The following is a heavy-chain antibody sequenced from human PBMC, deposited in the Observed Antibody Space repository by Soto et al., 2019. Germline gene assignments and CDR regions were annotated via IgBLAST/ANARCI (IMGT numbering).Heavy chain of an antibody. J-gene: IGHJ6*02. V-gene: IGHV1-3*01. Sequence: QVQLVQSGAEVKKPGASVKVSCKASGYTFTSYAMHWVRQAPGQRLEWMGWINAGNGNTKYSQKFQGRVTITRDTSASTAYMERSSLRSEDTAVYYCARGDYSNYVNYYYYGMDVWGQGTTVTVSS. CDR3: ARGDYSNYVNYYYYGMDV. CDR1: GYTFTSYA. D-gene: IGHD4-4*01. CDR2: INAGNGNT.